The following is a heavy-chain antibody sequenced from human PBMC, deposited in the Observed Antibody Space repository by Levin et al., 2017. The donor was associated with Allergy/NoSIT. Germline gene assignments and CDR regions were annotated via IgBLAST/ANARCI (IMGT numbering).Heavy chain of an antibody. Sequence: GGSLRLSCSASGFTFNKNTMQWVRQAPGKGLEHVSAISNNGGRTYYTDSVKGRFTISRDNSKNTLFLQMSSLRPEDTAMYYCVKNGDYGELGYWGQGTLVTVSS. CDR3: VKNGDYGELGY. CDR2: ISNNGGRT. D-gene: IGHD4-17*01. V-gene: IGHV3-64D*06. CDR1: GFTFNKNT. J-gene: IGHJ4*02.